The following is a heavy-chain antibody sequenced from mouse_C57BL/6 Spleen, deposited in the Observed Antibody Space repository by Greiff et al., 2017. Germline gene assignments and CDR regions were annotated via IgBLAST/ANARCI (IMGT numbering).Heavy chain of an antibody. V-gene: IGHV1-81*01. CDR2: IYPRSGNT. Sequence: QVQLKQSGAELARPGASVKLSCKASGYTFTSYGISWVKQRTGQGLEWIGEIYPRSGNTYYNEKFKGKATLTADKSSSTAYMELRSLTSEDSAVYFCARRESSDYFDYWGQGTTLTVSS. CDR1: GYTFTSYG. D-gene: IGHD1-3*01. CDR3: ARRESSDYFDY. J-gene: IGHJ2*01.